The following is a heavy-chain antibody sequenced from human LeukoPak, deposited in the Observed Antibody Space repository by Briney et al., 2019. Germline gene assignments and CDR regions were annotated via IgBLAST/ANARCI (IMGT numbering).Heavy chain of an antibody. D-gene: IGHD3-3*01. CDR2: IYNSGST. J-gene: IGHJ4*02. CDR3: ARDITGYFDY. Sequence: SETLSLTCTVSGDSMSRTSYYWVWIRQPPGKGLEWIGNIYNSGSTYYNPSLKSRVTISVDTSKNQFSLKLSSVTAADTAVYYCARDITGYFDYWGQGTLVTVSS. CDR1: GDSMSRTSYY. V-gene: IGHV4-39*07.